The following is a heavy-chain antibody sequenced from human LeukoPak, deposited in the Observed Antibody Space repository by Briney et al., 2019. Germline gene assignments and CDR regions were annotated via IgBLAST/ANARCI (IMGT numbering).Heavy chain of an antibody. Sequence: ASVKVSCKASGYTFPSYFMHWVRQAPGQGLEWMGIINPTGGSTTYAQKFQGRVTMTRDTSTSTVYMELSSLRSDDTAVYYCARGRSNYYGMDVWGQGTTVTVSS. CDR1: GYTFPSYF. CDR2: INPTGGST. CDR3: ARGRSNYYGMDV. J-gene: IGHJ6*02. D-gene: IGHD1-26*01. V-gene: IGHV1-46*01.